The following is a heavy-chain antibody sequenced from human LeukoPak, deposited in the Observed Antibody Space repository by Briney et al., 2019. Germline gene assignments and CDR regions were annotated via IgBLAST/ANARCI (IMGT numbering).Heavy chain of an antibody. Sequence: GGSLRLSCAASGFTFDDYGMSWVRQAPGKGLEWVSGINWNGGSTGYADSVKGRFTISRDNAKNSLYLQMNSLRAEDAALYYCASRGYSYGYYYFDYWGQGTLVTVSS. D-gene: IGHD5-18*01. CDR3: ASRGYSYGYYYFDY. CDR1: GFTFDDYG. J-gene: IGHJ4*02. V-gene: IGHV3-20*04. CDR2: INWNGGST.